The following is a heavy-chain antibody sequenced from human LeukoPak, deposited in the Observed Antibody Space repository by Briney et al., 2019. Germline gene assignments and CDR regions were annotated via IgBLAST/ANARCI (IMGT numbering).Heavy chain of an antibody. Sequence: GGSLRLSCTASGFTFGDYAMSWFRQAPGKGLEWVSYISSSGSTIYYADSVKGRFTISRDNAKNSLYLQMSSLRAEDTAVYYCARDSSASSMVRGVLGYWGQGTLVTVSS. D-gene: IGHD3-10*01. CDR3: ARDSSASSMVRGVLGY. CDR2: ISSSGSTI. CDR1: GFTFGDYA. J-gene: IGHJ4*02. V-gene: IGHV3-11*04.